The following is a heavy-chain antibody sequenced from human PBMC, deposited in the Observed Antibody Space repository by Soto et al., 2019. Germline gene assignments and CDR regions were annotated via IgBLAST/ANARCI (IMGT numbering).Heavy chain of an antibody. D-gene: IGHD3-10*01. V-gene: IGHV3-30*18. CDR2: ISYDGSNK. J-gene: IGHJ6*02. Sequence: QVQLVESGGGVVQPGRSLRLSCAASGFTFSSYGMHWVRQAPGKGLEWVAVISYDGSNKYYADSVKGRFTISRDNSKNTLYLPMNSLRAEDTAVYYCAKDQLRGVRGVITYYYGMDVCGQGTTVTVSS. CDR1: GFTFSSYG. CDR3: AKDQLRGVRGVITYYYGMDV.